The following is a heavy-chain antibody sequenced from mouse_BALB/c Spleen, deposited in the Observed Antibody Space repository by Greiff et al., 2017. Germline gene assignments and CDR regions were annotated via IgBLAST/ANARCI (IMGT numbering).Heavy chain of an antibody. Sequence: QVQLQQSGAELAKPGASVKMSCKASGYTFTSYWMHWVKQRPGQGLEWIGYINPSTGYTEYNQKFKDKATLTADKSSSTAYMQLSSLTSEDSAVYYCARSGEWVTWFAYWGQGTLVTVSA. CDR2: INPSTGYT. D-gene: IGHD2-1*01. J-gene: IGHJ3*01. V-gene: IGHV1-7*01. CDR1: GYTFTSYW. CDR3: ARSGEWVTWFAY.